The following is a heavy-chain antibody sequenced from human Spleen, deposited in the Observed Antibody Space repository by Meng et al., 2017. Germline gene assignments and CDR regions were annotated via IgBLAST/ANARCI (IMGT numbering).Heavy chain of an antibody. CDR2: LGAHPGDT. J-gene: IGHJ4*02. CDR3: AKGTPGRSYCDY. Sequence: QAQLVQSGPEVKQPGASLKVSCKASDYTFIGDGVCWVRQAPGQGLEWMAWLGAHPGDTSFAPKFLGRVTVTADTATATAYMELRSLRSDDTAVYYCAKGTPGRSYCDYWGQGTLVTVSS. D-gene: IGHD3-10*01. CDR1: DYTFIGDG. V-gene: IGHV1-18*01.